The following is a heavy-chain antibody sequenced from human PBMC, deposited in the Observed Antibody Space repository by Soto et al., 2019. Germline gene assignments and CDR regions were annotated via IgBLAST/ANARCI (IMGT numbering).Heavy chain of an antibody. Sequence: QVQLVQSGAEVKKPGSSVKVSCKASGGTFSSYAISWVRQAPGQGLEWIGGIIPIFGTASYAQKFQGRVTITADESTSTAYMELSSLRSEDTAMYYCARGESIASFWFDYWGQGTLVTVSS. CDR1: GGTFSSYA. CDR2: IIPIFGTA. J-gene: IGHJ4*02. V-gene: IGHV1-69*12. D-gene: IGHD6-6*01. CDR3: ARGESIASFWFDY.